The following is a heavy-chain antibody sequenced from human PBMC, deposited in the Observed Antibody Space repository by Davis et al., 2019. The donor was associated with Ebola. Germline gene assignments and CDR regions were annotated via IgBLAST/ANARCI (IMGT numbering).Heavy chain of an antibody. CDR1: VITFSSYA. CDR2: ISGSGGHT. V-gene: IGHV3-23*01. D-gene: IGHD6-13*01. J-gene: IGHJ6*02. CDR3: AKDSAAAATGDLLYYYYGMDV. Sequence: GGSLRLSCTDSVITFSSYAMTWVRQAPGKGLEWVSTISGSGGHTYYADSVTGRFTISRDNSKNTLYLQMNSLRAEDTAVYYCAKDSAAAATGDLLYYYYGMDVWGQGTTVTVSS.